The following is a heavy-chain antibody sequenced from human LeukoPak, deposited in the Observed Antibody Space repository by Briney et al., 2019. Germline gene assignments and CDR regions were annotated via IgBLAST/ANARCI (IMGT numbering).Heavy chain of an antibody. Sequence: TGGSLRLSCAASGFTFSSYSMNWVHQAPGKGLEWVSYISSSSSTIYYADSVKGRFTISRDNAKNSLYLQMNSLRAEDTAVYYCARDAVWGYYDSSGYYPLDYWGQGTLVTVSS. J-gene: IGHJ4*02. V-gene: IGHV3-48*01. D-gene: IGHD3-22*01. CDR3: ARDAVWGYYDSSGYYPLDY. CDR2: ISSSSSTI. CDR1: GFTFSSYS.